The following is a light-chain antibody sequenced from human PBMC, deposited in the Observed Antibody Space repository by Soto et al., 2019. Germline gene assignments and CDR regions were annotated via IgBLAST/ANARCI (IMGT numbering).Light chain of an antibody. CDR3: HQYGSSQWT. CDR1: QSVSSSS. V-gene: IGKV3-20*01. Sequence: EVVLTQSPGTLSLSPGERATLSCRASQSVSSSSLAWYQQKPGQAPRLLIYGASTRATGIPDRFSGSGSGTDFTLTISRLEPEDFAVYYCHQYGSSQWTFGPGTKVEIK. CDR2: GAS. J-gene: IGKJ1*01.